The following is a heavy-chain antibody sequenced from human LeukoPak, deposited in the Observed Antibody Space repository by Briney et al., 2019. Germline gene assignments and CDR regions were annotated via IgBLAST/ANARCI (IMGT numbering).Heavy chain of an antibody. J-gene: IGHJ1*01. D-gene: IGHD2-15*01. CDR2: ISGSGGST. V-gene: IGHV3-23*01. CDR3: AKDKSCSGGSCYHPEYFQH. CDR1: GFTFSSYA. Sequence: GGSLRLSCAASGFTFSSYAMSWVRQAPAPGLELVSAISGSGGSTYYADSVKGPFTITRDNSKNTLYLQMNSLRAEDTAVYYCAKDKSCSGGSCYHPEYFQHWGQGTLVTVSS.